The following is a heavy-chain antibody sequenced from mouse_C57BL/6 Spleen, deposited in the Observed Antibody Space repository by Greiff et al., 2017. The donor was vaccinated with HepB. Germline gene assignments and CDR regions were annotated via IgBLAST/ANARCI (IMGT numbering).Heavy chain of an antibody. D-gene: IGHD2-5*01. CDR3: ARRRHSNYFDY. V-gene: IGHV1-69*01. Sequence: VQLQQSGAELVMPGASVKLSCKASGYTFTSYWMHWVKQRPGQGLEWIGEIDPSDSYTNYNQKFKGKSTLTVDKSSSTAYMQLSSLTSEDSAVYYGARRRHSNYFDYWGQGTTLTVSS. CDR1: GYTFTSYW. CDR2: IDPSDSYT. J-gene: IGHJ2*01.